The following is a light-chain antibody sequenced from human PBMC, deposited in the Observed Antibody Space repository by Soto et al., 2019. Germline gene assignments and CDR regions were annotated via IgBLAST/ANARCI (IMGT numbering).Light chain of an antibody. Sequence: IQMTQSPSSLSASVGDRITITCRASQDIGNDLGWYQQKPGKAPKVLIYKASTLKSGVPSRFSGSGSGTEFTLTISSLQPDDFATYYCQHYNSYSEAFGQGTKVDNK. CDR1: QDIGND. CDR2: KAS. V-gene: IGKV1-5*03. J-gene: IGKJ1*01. CDR3: QHYNSYSEA.